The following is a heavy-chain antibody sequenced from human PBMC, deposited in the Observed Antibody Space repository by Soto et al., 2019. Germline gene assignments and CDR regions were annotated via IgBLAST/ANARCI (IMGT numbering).Heavy chain of an antibody. V-gene: IGHV3-23*01. J-gene: IGHJ4*02. CDR3: ARDLWWYLH. Sequence: EVQLLESGGGLVQPGGPLRLSCAAFGFTFRGNPLGWVRQAPGRGLEWFPSIGAGSEGAYYADPVKGRFTISRDNSNNTLYLQMNSLRAEDTAVYYCARDLWWYLHWGQGTLVTVSS. D-gene: IGHD2-15*01. CDR1: GFTFRGNP. CDR2: IGAGSEGA.